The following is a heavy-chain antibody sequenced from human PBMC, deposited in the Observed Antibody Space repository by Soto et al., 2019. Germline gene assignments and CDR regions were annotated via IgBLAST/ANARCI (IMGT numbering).Heavy chain of an antibody. CDR2: ISGSGGST. V-gene: IGHV3-23*01. D-gene: IGHD3-10*01. Sequence: LRLSCAASGFTFSSDAMTWVRPAPGTGLEWVSAISGSGGSTYYADSVKGRFTISRDNSKNTLYLQMNSLRAEDTAVYYCAKWGYGSGSYRDAFDIWGQGTMVTVSS. CDR3: AKWGYGSGSYRDAFDI. CDR1: GFTFSSDA. J-gene: IGHJ3*02.